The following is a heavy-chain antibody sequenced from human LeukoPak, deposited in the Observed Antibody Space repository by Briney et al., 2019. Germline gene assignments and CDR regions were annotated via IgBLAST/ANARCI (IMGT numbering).Heavy chain of an antibody. Sequence: GGSLRLSCSASGFTFSNYWMHWVRQAPAKGLVWVSRINSDGSSTSYADSVKGRFTISRDNAKNTLYLQMNSLRAEDTAVYYCARRRSGHYFDYWGLGTLVTVSS. J-gene: IGHJ4*02. CDR3: ARRRSGHYFDY. D-gene: IGHD6-25*01. V-gene: IGHV3-74*01. CDR1: GFTFSNYW. CDR2: INSDGSST.